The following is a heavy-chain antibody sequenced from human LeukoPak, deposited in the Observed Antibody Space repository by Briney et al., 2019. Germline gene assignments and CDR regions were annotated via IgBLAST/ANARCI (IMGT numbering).Heavy chain of an antibody. D-gene: IGHD5-18*01. CDR3: ARGIRGYSFGYGVY. Sequence: SVKVSCKASGGTLSSHAISWVRQAPGQGLEWMGGIIPTFGTSNYAQKFQGRVTITADESTTTAYMELSSLRSEDTAVYYCARGIRGYSFGYGVYWGQGTLVTVSS. V-gene: IGHV1-69*13. J-gene: IGHJ1*01. CDR1: GGTLSSHA. CDR2: IIPTFGTS.